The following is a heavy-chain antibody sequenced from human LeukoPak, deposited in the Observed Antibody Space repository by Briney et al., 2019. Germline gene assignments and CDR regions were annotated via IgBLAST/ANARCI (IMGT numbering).Heavy chain of an antibody. CDR2: IIPILGIA. CDR1: GGTFSSYA. CDR3: AGWVATNGEGYYYGMDV. J-gene: IGHJ6*02. Sequence: ASVKVSCKASGGTFSSYAISWVRQAPGQGLEWMGRIIPILGIANYAQKFQGRVTITADKSTSTAYMELSSLRSEDTAVYYCAGWVATNGEGYYYGMDVWGQGTTVTVSS. V-gene: IGHV1-69*04. D-gene: IGHD2-8*01.